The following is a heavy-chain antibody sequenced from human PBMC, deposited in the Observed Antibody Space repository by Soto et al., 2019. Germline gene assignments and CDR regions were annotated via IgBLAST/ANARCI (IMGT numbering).Heavy chain of an antibody. CDR3: AIDRALLWYEESSDAFEV. CDR1: GFTFSDYA. D-gene: IGHD3-10*01. V-gene: IGHV3-23*01. CDR2: ITGNGDNK. Sequence: EVLLLESGGGLVQAGGSRRLSCAASGFTFSDYAMSWVRQAPGKGLEWVSSITGNGDNKKYAESVRGRFTISRDTSKNTVYLEMNSLRAEDMAVYYCAIDRALLWYEESSDAFEVWGQGTTVTVS. J-gene: IGHJ3*01.